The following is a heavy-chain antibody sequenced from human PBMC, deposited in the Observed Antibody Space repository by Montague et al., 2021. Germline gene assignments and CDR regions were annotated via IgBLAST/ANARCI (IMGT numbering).Heavy chain of an antibody. V-gene: IGHV3-74*01. D-gene: IGHD3-10*01. CDR3: ARSYDS. CDR2: IKTDGSST. CDR1: GFTFSSYW. Sequence: SLRLSFSASGFTFSSYWMHWVRQAPGKGLVWVSTIKTDGSSTNYADSVRGRFTISRDNAKNTLYLQMNSLRVEDTAVYYCARSYDSWGQGALVTVSS. J-gene: IGHJ4*02.